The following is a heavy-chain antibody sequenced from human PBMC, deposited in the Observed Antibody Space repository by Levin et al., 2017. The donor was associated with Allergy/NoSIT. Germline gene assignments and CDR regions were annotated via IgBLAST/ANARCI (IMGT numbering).Heavy chain of an antibody. CDR3: ARDRYSGTYLAADFQH. CDR1: GFTFNNYA. CDR2: ISYDGNRK. J-gene: IGHJ1*01. V-gene: IGHV3-30*03. Sequence: GESLKISCAASGFTFNNYAMHWVRQAPGKGLEWVALISYDGNRKYYADSVMGRFTISRDDSKNTLYLQVNSLRAEDTAVYFCARDRYSGTYLAADFQHWGQGTLVTVSS. D-gene: IGHD1-26*01.